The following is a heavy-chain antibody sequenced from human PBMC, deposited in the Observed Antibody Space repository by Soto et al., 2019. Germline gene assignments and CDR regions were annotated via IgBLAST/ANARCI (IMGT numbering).Heavy chain of an antibody. V-gene: IGHV4-39*02. J-gene: IGHJ4*02. CDR1: GGSISSSSYY. Sequence: QLQLQESGPGLVKPSETLSLTCTVSGGSISSSSYYWGWIRQPPGKGLEWIGSIYYRGNTYYNPSRKVRVTISVATSKNQFSRKLRSVTAADTAVYYCAREGGGYCSGGSCQVDYWGQGTLVTVSS. D-gene: IGHD2-15*01. CDR2: IYYRGNT. CDR3: AREGGGYCSGGSCQVDY.